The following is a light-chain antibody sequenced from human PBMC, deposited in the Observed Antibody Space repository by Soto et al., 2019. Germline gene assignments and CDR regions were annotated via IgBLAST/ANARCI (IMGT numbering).Light chain of an antibody. V-gene: IGLV2-8*01. J-gene: IGLJ1*01. Sequence: QSVLTQPPSASGSPGQSVTISCTGTSSDVGGYNYVSWDQQHPGKAPKLIIYEVSKRPSGVPDRFSGSKSGNTASLTVSGLQAEDEADYYCSSYVGSNNFVFGTGTKLTVL. CDR1: SSDVGGYNY. CDR3: SSYVGSNNFV. CDR2: EVS.